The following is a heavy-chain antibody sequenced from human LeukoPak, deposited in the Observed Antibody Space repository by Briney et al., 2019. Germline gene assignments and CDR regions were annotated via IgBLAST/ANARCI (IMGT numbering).Heavy chain of an antibody. V-gene: IGHV1-24*01. Sequence: ASVKVSCKVSGCTLTELSIHWVRQAPGKGLEWMGGFDPEDGETIYAQKFQGRVTMTEDTSTDTAYMELSSLRSEDTAVYYCATYDSSGYSPTYFDYWGQGTLVTVSS. CDR1: GCTLTELS. CDR3: ATYDSSGYSPTYFDY. D-gene: IGHD3-22*01. CDR2: FDPEDGET. J-gene: IGHJ4*02.